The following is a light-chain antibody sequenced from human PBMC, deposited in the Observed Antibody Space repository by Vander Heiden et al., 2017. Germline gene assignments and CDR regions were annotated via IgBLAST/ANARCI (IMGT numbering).Light chain of an antibody. V-gene: IGKV3-20*01. Sequence: EIVLTQSPGTLSLSPGERATLSCRASQSVSSSYLAWYQQKPGQAPRLLIYGASSRATGIPDRFSRSGSGTDFTLTISRLEPEDFAVYYCQQDASSGYTFDQGTKQEIK. CDR3: QQDASSGYT. J-gene: IGKJ2*01. CDR1: QSVSSSY. CDR2: GAS.